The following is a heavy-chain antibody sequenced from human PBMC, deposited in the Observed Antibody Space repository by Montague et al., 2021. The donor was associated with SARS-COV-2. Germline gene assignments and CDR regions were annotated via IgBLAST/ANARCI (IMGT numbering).Heavy chain of an antibody. J-gene: IGHJ4*02. CDR2: INHSGST. CDR3: ARALVRGGDFDY. V-gene: IGHV4-34*01. CDR1: GGSFSGYY. D-gene: IGHD3-10*01. Sequence: SETLSLTCAVYGGSFSGYYWSWIRQPPGKGLEWIGEINHSGSTNYNPSLKSRVTISVDTSKNQFSLKLSSVTVADTAVYYCARALVRGGDFDYWGQGTLVTVSS.